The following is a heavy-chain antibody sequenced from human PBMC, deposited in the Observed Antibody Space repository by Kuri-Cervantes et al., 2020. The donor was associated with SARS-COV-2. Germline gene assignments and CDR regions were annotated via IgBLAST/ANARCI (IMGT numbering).Heavy chain of an antibody. Sequence: SVNVSCQASGYTFTGYYMHWVRQAPGQGLEWMGWINPNSGGTNYAQKFQGRVTLTRDTSISTAYMELSRLRSDDTAVYYCARPMYSGSYYGGWGTFDYWGQGTLVTVSS. D-gene: IGHD1-26*01. CDR1: GYTFTGYY. CDR2: INPNSGGT. CDR3: ARPMYSGSYYGGWGTFDY. V-gene: IGHV1-2*02. J-gene: IGHJ4*02.